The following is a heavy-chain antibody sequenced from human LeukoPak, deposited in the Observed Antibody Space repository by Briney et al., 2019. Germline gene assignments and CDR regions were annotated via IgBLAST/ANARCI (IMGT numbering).Heavy chain of an antibody. CDR2: IYTGGST. Sequence: SETLSLTCTVSGDSISTYYCSWIRQPAGKGLEWIGRIYTGGSTNYNPSLKSRVTMSVDTSKNQFSLKLSSVTAADTAVYYCARDCGGLSYFDYWGQGTLVTVSS. D-gene: IGHD4-23*01. V-gene: IGHV4-4*07. CDR1: GDSISTYY. CDR3: ARDCGGLSYFDY. J-gene: IGHJ4*02.